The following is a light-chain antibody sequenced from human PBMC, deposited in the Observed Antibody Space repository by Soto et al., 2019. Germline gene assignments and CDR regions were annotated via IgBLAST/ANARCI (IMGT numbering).Light chain of an antibody. CDR1: SGHSSYA. CDR2: LNSDGSY. Sequence: QSVLTQSPSASASLGASVKLTCTLSSGHSSYAIAWHQQQPEKGPRYLMKLNSDGSYSKGDGIPDRFSGSSSGAERYLTISSLQSEDESEYYCQAWDSGTVVFGGGTKLTVL. CDR3: QAWDSGTVV. V-gene: IGLV4-69*01. J-gene: IGLJ2*01.